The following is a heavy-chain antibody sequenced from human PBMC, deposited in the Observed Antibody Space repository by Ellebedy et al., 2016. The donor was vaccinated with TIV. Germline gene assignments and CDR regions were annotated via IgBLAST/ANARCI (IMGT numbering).Heavy chain of an antibody. V-gene: IGHV3-23*01. CDR3: ASSRYHYYLGNTIFVY. CDR2: INANGVST. J-gene: IGHJ4*02. Sequence: GESLKISCAASGFTFSSYAMSWVRQAPGQGLEWVSGINANGVSTSYADYVEGRFTISRDNSKDTLFLQMNRLRVEDTAVYYCASSRYHYYLGNTIFVYWGQGTLVTVSS. CDR1: GFTFSSYA. D-gene: IGHD3-10*01.